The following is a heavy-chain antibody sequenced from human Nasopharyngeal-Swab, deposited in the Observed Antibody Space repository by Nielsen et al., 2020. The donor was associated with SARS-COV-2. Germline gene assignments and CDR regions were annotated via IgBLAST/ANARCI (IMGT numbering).Heavy chain of an antibody. CDR3: ARDQGYKTYYYYYGMDV. Sequence: GESLKISCAASGFTFSSYWMSWVRQAPGKGLEWVANIKQDGSEKYYVDSVKGRFTISRDNAKKSLYLQMNSLRAEDTAVYYCARDQGYKTYYYYYGMDVWGQGTTVTVSS. J-gene: IGHJ6*02. V-gene: IGHV3-7*03. D-gene: IGHD5-18*01. CDR1: GFTFSSYW. CDR2: IKQDGSEK.